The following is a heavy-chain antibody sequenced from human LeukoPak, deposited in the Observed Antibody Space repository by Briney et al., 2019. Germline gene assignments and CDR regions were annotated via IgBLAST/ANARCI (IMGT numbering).Heavy chain of an antibody. V-gene: IGHV3-23*01. J-gene: IGHJ4*02. CDR3: EKDTPLIGYASGWSRSFFDY. Sequence: VGSLRLSCAASGFTFSGYATSWVRQAPRKKLDWVSTVTGSAASTYYAESVKGRFTISRDNSKNTLYLPMNSLRAEDTAVYYCEKDTPLIGYASGWSRSFFDYWGQGTLVTVSS. CDR1: GFTFSGYA. CDR2: VTGSAAST. D-gene: IGHD6-19*01.